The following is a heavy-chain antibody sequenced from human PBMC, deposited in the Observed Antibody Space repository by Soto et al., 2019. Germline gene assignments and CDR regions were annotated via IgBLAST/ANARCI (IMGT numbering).Heavy chain of an antibody. J-gene: IGHJ6*02. CDR3: VRSRQMESGNDYGLDV. V-gene: IGHV4-30-4*01. CDR1: GVSLNTADTW. D-gene: IGHD1-1*01. Sequence: QVQLQESGSGLVKPSQSLSLTCTVSGVSLNTADTWWSWIRQSPGKGLEFIGYYHSGGSTYYDASFSGRVIISAATSNSQFSLKLSSVTVADTAVYFCVRSRQMESGNDYGLDVWGQGTTVTVSS. CDR2: YHSGGST.